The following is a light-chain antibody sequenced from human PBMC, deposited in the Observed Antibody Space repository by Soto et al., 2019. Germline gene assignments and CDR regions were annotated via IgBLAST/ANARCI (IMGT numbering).Light chain of an antibody. CDR2: DTS. Sequence: EIVMTQSPATLSLSPGERATLSCRASQTIHNTLAWYQRKPGHTPRLLIYDTSIRATGVPARFSGSRSGAEFTFTVTSLQSEDFAVYYCQQYDHWPITFGQGTRLEI. CDR3: QQYDHWPIT. J-gene: IGKJ5*01. V-gene: IGKV3-15*01. CDR1: QTIHNT.